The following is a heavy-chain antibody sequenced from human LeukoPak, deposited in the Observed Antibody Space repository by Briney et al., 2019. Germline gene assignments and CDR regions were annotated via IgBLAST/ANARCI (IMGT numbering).Heavy chain of an antibody. CDR3: ARGEVGVGSTLFDY. CDR2: ISGSGSSK. D-gene: IGHD1-26*01. J-gene: IGHJ4*02. CDR1: GFTFSSYE. Sequence: PGGSLRLSCAASGFTFSSYEMNWVRQSPGNGLEWVSYISGSGSSKYYADSVKGRFTSSRDNAKNSLYLQMNSLRAEDTAVYYCARGEVGVGSTLFDYWGQGTLVTVSS. V-gene: IGHV3-48*03.